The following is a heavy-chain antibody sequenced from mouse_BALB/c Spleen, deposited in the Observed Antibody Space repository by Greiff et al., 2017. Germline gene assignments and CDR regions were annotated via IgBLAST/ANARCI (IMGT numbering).Heavy chain of an antibody. Sequence: EVKVEESGGGLVQPGGSRKLSCAASGFTFSSFGMHWVRQAPEKGLEWVAYIFSGSSTIYYADTVKGRFTISRDNPKNTLFLQMTSLRSEDTAMYDCARFGGSGWYFDVWGAGTTVTVSS. CDR3: ARFGGSGWYFDV. CDR1: GFTFSSFG. D-gene: IGHD1-1*02. J-gene: IGHJ1*01. V-gene: IGHV5-17*02. CDR2: IFSGSSTI.